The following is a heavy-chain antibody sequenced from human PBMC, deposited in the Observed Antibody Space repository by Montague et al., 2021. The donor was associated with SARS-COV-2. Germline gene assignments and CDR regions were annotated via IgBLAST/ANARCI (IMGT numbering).Heavy chain of an antibody. CDR2: IKEDGSEK. Sequence: SLRLSCAASGFTFSSYWMSWVRQAPGKGLEWVASIKEDGSEKDYVESVKGRFTISRDNAKNSLHLQMNSLRADDTAVYYCARDFAHYTGYVAGYFDYWGQRTLVTVSS. CDR1: GFTFSSYW. V-gene: IGHV3-7*05. D-gene: IGHD5-12*01. J-gene: IGHJ4*02. CDR3: ARDFAHYTGYVAGYFDY.